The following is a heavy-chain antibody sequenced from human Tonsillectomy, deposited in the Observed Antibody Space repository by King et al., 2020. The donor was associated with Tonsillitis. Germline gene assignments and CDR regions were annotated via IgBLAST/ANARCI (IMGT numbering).Heavy chain of an antibody. CDR3: ARTKDLGYCSSTSCYNYYYYGMDV. D-gene: IGHD2-2*02. CDR2: MNPNSGNT. V-gene: IGHV1-8*01. Sequence: VQLVESGAEVKKPGASVKVSCKASGYTFTSYDINWVRQATGQGLEWMGWMNPNSGNTGYAQKVQGRVTMTRNTSISTAYMGLSSLRSEDTAVYYCARTKDLGYCSSTSCYNYYYYGMDVWGQGTTVTVSS. CDR1: GYTFTSYD. J-gene: IGHJ6*02.